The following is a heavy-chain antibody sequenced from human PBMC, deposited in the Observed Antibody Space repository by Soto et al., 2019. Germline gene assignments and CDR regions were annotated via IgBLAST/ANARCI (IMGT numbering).Heavy chain of an antibody. V-gene: IGHV4-34*01. CDR2: INHSGST. D-gene: IGHD3-3*01. CDR3: SRTRITIFGVVGPYYYYYMDV. CDR1: GGSFSGYY. Sequence: PSETLSLTCAVYGGSFSGYYWSWIRQPPGKGLEWIGEINHSGSTNYNPSLKSRVTIPVDTSKNQFSLKLSSVTAADTAVYYCSRTRITIFGVVGPYYYYYMDVWGKGTTVTVSS. J-gene: IGHJ6*03.